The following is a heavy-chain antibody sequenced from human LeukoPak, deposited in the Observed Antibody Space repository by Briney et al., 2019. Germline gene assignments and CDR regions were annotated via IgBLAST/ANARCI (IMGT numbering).Heavy chain of an antibody. J-gene: IGHJ6*02. D-gene: IGHD1-26*01. Sequence: PGGSLRLSCAAAGFTFSSSGMHWVRQAPGKGLVWVSRINSDGSSTTYADSVKGRFTISRDIAKNTLYLQMKSLRAEDTAVYYCARVRSGSSAGNYGMDVWGQGTTVTVSS. CDR3: ARVRSGSSAGNYGMDV. CDR2: INSDGSST. CDR1: GFTFSSSG. V-gene: IGHV3-74*01.